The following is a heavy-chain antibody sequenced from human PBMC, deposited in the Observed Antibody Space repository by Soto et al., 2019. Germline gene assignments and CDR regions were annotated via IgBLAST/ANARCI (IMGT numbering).Heavy chain of an antibody. D-gene: IGHD3-10*01. CDR1: GGSISSGGYS. J-gene: IGHJ4*02. CDR3: ARENNVLPGGYFDY. V-gene: IGHV4-30-2*01. CDR2: IYHSGST. Sequence: QLQLQESGSGLVKPSQTLSLTCAVSGGSISSGGYSWSWIRQPPGKGLEWIGYIYHSGSTYYYPSLKSRLTISVDRSKNQFSLKLSSVTAADTAVYYCARENNVLPGGYFDYWGQGTLVTVSS.